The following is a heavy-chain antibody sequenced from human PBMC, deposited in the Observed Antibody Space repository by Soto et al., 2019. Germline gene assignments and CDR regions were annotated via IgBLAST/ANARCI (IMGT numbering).Heavy chain of an antibody. Sequence: ASVKVSCKASGYTFGHFYITWVRQAPGQGLEWMGAISPHNRNTNYAEKFRGRVTMTTDTSTTTAYMELRSLRSDDTAVYYCARDRVAVPKASYYGMDVWGQGTTVTVSS. CDR1: GYTFGHFY. D-gene: IGHD6-19*01. CDR3: ARDRVAVPKASYYGMDV. J-gene: IGHJ6*02. V-gene: IGHV1-18*01. CDR2: ISPHNRNT.